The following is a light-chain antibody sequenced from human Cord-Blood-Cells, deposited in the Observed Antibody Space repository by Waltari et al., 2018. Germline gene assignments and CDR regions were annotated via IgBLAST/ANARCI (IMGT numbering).Light chain of an antibody. CDR3: AAWDDSLSGPV. Sequence: QSVLTQPPSASGTSGQRVTISCSGSSSNIGSNYVYWYQQLPGTAPKLLTYRNNQRPSGVPERFAGSKSGTSASLAISGLRSEDEADYYCAAWDDSLSGPVFGGGTQLTVL. CDR1: SSNIGSNY. V-gene: IGLV1-47*01. CDR2: RNN. J-gene: IGLJ7*01.